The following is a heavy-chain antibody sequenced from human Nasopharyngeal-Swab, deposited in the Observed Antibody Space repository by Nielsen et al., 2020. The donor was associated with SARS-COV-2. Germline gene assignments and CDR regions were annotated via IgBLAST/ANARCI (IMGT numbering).Heavy chain of an antibody. CDR2: IYYNGNT. D-gene: IGHD6-13*01. CDR1: GDSIAYSNFY. J-gene: IGHJ4*02. CDR3: VRSSSWYYFDY. V-gene: IGHV4-39*01. Sequence: SETLSLTCTVSGDSIAYSNFYWGWIPQPPGKGREWIGNIYYNGNTYQNPSLKSRITISVDKSKNQFSLQLSSVTAAATAVYYCVRSSSWYYFDYWAQGTQVTVSS.